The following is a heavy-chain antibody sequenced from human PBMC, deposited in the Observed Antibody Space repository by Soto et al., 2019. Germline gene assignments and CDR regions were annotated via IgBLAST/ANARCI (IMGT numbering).Heavy chain of an antibody. Sequence: QVQLVQSGAGVKKPGSSVKVSCKASGGTFSSYAISWVRQAPGQGLEWMRGIIPIFGTADYAQKFQGRVTITADEYTSTAYMELSSLRSEDTAVYFCASLIAAAGPPHSPRYYYGMDVWGQGTTVTVSS. CDR2: IIPIFGTA. CDR3: ASLIAAAGPPHSPRYYYGMDV. D-gene: IGHD6-13*01. CDR1: GGTFSSYA. V-gene: IGHV1-69*12. J-gene: IGHJ6*02.